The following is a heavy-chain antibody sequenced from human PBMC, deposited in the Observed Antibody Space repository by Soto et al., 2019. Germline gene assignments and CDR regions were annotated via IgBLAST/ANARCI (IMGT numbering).Heavy chain of an antibody. J-gene: IGHJ4*02. CDR2: ISSDGSNT. Sequence: SLRLSCAASGFSFSSYAIHWVRQAPGKGLEWVAVISSDGSNTYYAASVKGRFTISRDNSKNTLYLQMISLRAEDTAVYFCASLPRQVVVTDFWGQGTLVPVSS. CDR3: ASLPRQVVVTDF. CDR1: GFSFSSYA. D-gene: IGHD3-22*01. V-gene: IGHV3-30-3*01.